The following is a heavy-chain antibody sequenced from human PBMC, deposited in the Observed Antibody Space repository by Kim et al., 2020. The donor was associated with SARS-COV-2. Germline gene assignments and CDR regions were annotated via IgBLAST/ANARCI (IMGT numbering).Heavy chain of an antibody. J-gene: IGHJ4*02. D-gene: IGHD3-10*01. CDR1: GGSISSSSYY. V-gene: IGHV4-39*01. Sequence: SETLSLTCTVSGGSISSSSYYWGWIRQPPGKGLEWIGSIYYSGSTYYNPSLKSRVTISVDTSKNQFSLKLSSVTAADTAVYYCARSGIMVRGQRGGYYFDYWGQGTLVTVSS. CDR3: ARSGIMVRGQRGGYYFDY. CDR2: IYYSGST.